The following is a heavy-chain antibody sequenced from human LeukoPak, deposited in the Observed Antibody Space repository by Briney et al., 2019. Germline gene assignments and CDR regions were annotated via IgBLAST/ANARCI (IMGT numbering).Heavy chain of an antibody. CDR3: TTPYGIATTGFDF. CDR2: FDTADGET. CDR1: GYRLSELS. J-gene: IGHJ4*02. D-gene: IGHD1-1*01. V-gene: IGHV1-24*01. Sequence: ASVKVSCNVSGYRLSELSMHWVRQTPEKGLERMGGFDTADGETVYAHTFQGRVTITEDTTTDTAYMELSSLRSDDTAVYFCTTPYGIATTGFDFWGQGTLVSV.